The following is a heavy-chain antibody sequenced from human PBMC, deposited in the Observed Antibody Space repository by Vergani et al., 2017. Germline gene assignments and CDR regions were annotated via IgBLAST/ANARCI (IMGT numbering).Heavy chain of an antibody. Sequence: QVQLVESGGGVVQPGRSLRLSCAASGFTFSSYAMHWVRQAPGQGLEWVAVIWCDGSHKYYADSVKGRFTISRDNSKNTLYLQMNSLRAEDTAVYYCARDRSPPYYYGSGSSNYYFDYGGQGTLVTVSS. CDR2: IWCDGSHK. V-gene: IGHV3-33*01. D-gene: IGHD3-10*01. CDR3: ARDRSPPYYYGSGSSNYYFDY. CDR1: GFTFSSYA. J-gene: IGHJ4*02.